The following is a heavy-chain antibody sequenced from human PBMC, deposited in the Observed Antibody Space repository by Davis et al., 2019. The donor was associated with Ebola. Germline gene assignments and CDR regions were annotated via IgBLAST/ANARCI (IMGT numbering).Heavy chain of an antibody. CDR2: INYSGST. J-gene: IGHJ4*02. V-gene: IGHV4-4*02. CDR1: GDSISSSNW. CDR3: ARGHPSLY. Sequence: SETLSLTCAVSGDSISSSNWWSWVRQPPGKGLEWIGEINYSGSTNYDPSLKSRVTISVDTSKSQFSLKVSSVTAADTAVYYCARGHPSLYWGQGTLVTVSS.